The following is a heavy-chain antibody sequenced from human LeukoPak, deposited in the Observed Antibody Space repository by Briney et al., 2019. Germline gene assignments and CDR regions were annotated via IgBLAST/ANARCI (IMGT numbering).Heavy chain of an antibody. V-gene: IGHV3-53*01. J-gene: IGHJ4*02. CDR1: GFTVSSNY. Sequence: GGSLRLSCAASGFTVSSNYMSWVRQAPGKGLERVSVIYSGGSTYYADSVKGRFTISRDNSKNTLYLQMNSLRAEDTTVYYCARDLSVVTALGYWGQGTLVTVSS. CDR3: ARDLSVVTALGY. D-gene: IGHD2-21*02. CDR2: IYSGGST.